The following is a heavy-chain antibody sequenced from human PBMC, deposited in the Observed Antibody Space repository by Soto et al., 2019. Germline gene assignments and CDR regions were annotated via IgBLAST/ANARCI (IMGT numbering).Heavy chain of an antibody. J-gene: IGHJ6*02. Sequence: EVQLVESGGGLVQPGGSLRLSCSASGFTFSTYWMTWVRQAPGKGLEGVANIKQDGTEQYYVDSVRGLFTVSRDNAKNPLYLQMNSLRAEDTAMYYCARGGCCAGSCHTLVEYYGLDVWGQGTTGTVSS. CDR1: GFTFSTYW. CDR2: IKQDGTEQ. V-gene: IGHV3-7*05. D-gene: IGHD2-15*01. CDR3: ARGGCCAGSCHTLVEYYGLDV.